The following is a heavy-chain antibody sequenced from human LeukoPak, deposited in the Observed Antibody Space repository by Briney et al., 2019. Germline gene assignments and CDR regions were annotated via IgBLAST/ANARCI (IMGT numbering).Heavy chain of an antibody. Sequence: GGSLRLSCAASGFTFSSYAMSWVRQAPGKGLEWVSAISGSGGSTYYADSVKGRSTISRDNSKNTLYLQMNSLRAEDTAVYYCAKAPRFLYYYDSSGYYFWGQGTLVTVSS. V-gene: IGHV3-23*01. J-gene: IGHJ4*02. CDR3: AKAPRFLYYYDSSGYYF. CDR1: GFTFSSYA. CDR2: ISGSGGST. D-gene: IGHD3-22*01.